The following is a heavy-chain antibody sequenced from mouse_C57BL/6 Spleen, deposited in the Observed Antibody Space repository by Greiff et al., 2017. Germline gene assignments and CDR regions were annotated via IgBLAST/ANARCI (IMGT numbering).Heavy chain of an antibody. Sequence: EVKLMESGPGLVKPSQSLSLTCSVTGYSITSGYYWNWIRQFPGNKLEWMGYISYDGSNNYNPSLKNRISITRDTSKNQFFLKLNSVTTEDTATYYCARGGGKGYFDVWGTGTTVTVSS. CDR1: GYSITSGYY. CDR2: ISYDGSN. V-gene: IGHV3-6*01. D-gene: IGHD1-3*01. CDR3: ARGGGKGYFDV. J-gene: IGHJ1*03.